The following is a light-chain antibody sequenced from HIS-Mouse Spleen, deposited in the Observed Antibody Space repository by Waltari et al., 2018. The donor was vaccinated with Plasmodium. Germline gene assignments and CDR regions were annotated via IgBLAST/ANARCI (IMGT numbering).Light chain of an antibody. CDR2: YKSDSDK. J-gene: IGLJ1*01. CDR3: MIWHSSAYV. CDR1: SGINVGTYR. V-gene: IGLV5-45*02. Sequence: QAVLTQPSSLSASPGASASLTCTLRSGINVGTYRIYWYQQKPGSPPQYLLRYKSDSDKQQGYGVPGRVSGSKDASANAGILLISGLQSEDEADYYCMIWHSSAYVFGTGTKVTVL.